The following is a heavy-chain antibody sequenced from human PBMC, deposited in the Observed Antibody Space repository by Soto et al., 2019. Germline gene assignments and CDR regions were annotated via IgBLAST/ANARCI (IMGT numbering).Heavy chain of an antibody. D-gene: IGHD6-13*01. CDR2: ISSNSAYI. CDR3: TRDASRDSSARGWFDP. V-gene: IGHV3-21*01. J-gene: IGHJ5*02. CDR1: GFTFRSFT. Sequence: GGSLRLSCAASGFTFRSFTMNWVRQAPGRGLEWVSTISSNSAYIYYTDALRGRFTISRDNAKNSLHLQMNSLRAEDTAVYYCTRDASRDSSARGWFDPWGPGTLITVSS.